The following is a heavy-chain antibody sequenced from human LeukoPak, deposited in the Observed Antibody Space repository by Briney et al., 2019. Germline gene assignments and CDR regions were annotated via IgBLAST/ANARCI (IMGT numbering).Heavy chain of an antibody. V-gene: IGHV3-23*01. J-gene: IGHJ4*02. CDR1: GFTLSSYA. Sequence: GGSLRLSCAASGFTLSSYAMSWVRQAPGKGLEWVSAISVSGNTYHADSVKGRFTISRDNSKNTLYPQMNSLRAEDTAVYYCAPTTVTTIPYFDYWGQGTLVTVSS. CDR3: APTTVTTIPYFDY. CDR2: ISVSGNT. D-gene: IGHD4-17*01.